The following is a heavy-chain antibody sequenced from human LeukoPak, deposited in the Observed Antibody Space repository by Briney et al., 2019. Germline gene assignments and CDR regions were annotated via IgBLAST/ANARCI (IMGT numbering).Heavy chain of an antibody. D-gene: IGHD7-27*01. J-gene: IGHJ2*01. CDR2: IFTTGST. V-gene: IGHV4-61*09. Sequence: PSETLSLTCSVSGGSLNGGSYYWSWIRQPAGKPLEWIGHIFTTGSTSYNPSLRTRVTISEDSSKDQFSLNLKSVTAADTAVYYCARDRNWGRGYFDLWGRGPLVIVSS. CDR1: GGSLNGGSYY. CDR3: ARDRNWGRGYFDL.